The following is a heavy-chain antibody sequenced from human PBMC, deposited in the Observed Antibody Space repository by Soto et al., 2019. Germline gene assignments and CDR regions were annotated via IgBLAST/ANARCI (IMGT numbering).Heavy chain of an antibody. D-gene: IGHD4-17*01. CDR1: GFTFSSYG. Sequence: GGSLRLSCAASGFTFSSYGMHWVRQAPGKGLEWVAVISYDGSNKYYADSVKGRFTISRDNSKNTLYLQMNSLRAEDTAVYYCAAPVTTTDEDYYYYYGMDVWGQGTTVTVSS. CDR2: ISYDGSNK. J-gene: IGHJ6*02. V-gene: IGHV3-30*03. CDR3: AAPVTTTDEDYYYYYGMDV.